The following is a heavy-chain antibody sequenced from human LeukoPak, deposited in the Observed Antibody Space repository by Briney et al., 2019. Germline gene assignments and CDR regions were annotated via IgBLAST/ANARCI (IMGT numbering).Heavy chain of an antibody. J-gene: IGHJ4*02. CDR1: GYTFTSYG. V-gene: IGHV1-18*03. Sequence: ASVKVSCTASGYTFTSYGISWVRQAPAQGLGWMGGISAYNGNTNYAQKLQGRVTMTTDTSTSTDYMELRSLRSDDMAVYYCASLVDSSGGDIDYWGQGTLVTVSS. CDR3: ASLVDSSGGDIDY. D-gene: IGHD3-22*01. CDR2: ISAYNGNT.